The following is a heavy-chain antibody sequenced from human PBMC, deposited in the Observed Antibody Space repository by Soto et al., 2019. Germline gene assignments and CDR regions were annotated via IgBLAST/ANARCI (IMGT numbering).Heavy chain of an antibody. D-gene: IGHD6-13*01. CDR1: GDSISGTHW. Sequence: SETLSLTCAVSGDSISGTHWLSWVRRPPGKGLEFIGETHHSRGTNYNPSLRSRVTMSLDKSKNQLSLILYSVTAADTGVYYCAGYSAASGTYYFDYWGQGTLVTVSS. CDR3: AGYSAASGTYYFDY. CDR2: THHSRGT. J-gene: IGHJ4*01. V-gene: IGHV4-4*02.